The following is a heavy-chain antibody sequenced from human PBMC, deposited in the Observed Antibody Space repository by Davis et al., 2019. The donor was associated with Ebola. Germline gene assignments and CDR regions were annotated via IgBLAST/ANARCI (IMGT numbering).Heavy chain of an antibody. Sequence: AASVKVSCKASGDTFTSYGISWLRQAAGQGLEWMGWTSGYNGDTKHAQKFQGRVTIIADGSTNTAYMELNTLTSEDTAMYYCARGWRAIPVFDNWGQRTLVTVSS. CDR1: GDTFTSYG. D-gene: IGHD1-1*01. CDR2: TSGYNGDT. J-gene: IGHJ4*02. V-gene: IGHV1-18*01. CDR3: ARGWRAIPVFDN.